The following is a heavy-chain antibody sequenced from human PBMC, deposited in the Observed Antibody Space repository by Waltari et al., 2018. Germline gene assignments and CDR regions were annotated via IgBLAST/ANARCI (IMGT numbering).Heavy chain of an antibody. CDR1: GFTFCIYW. CDR2: INLGGSEE. V-gene: IGHV3-7*04. D-gene: IGHD6-13*01. Sequence: EVQLVESGGGLVQPGGSLTLSCAASGFTFCIYWMSWVRQAPGKGLEWVANINLGGSEEYYVDSVKGRFTISRDNAKNSLYLQMNSLRVEDTAVYYCARVASSSWFYWGQGTLVTVSS. J-gene: IGHJ4*02. CDR3: ARVASSSWFY.